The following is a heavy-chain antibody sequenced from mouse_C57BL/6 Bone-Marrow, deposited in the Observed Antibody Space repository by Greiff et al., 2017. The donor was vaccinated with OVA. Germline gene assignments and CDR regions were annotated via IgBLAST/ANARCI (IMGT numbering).Heavy chain of an antibody. J-gene: IGHJ4*01. D-gene: IGHD1-1*01. CDR2: INPGSGGT. Sequence: QVQLQQSGAELVRPGTSVKVSCKASGYAFTNYLIEWVKQRPGQGLEWIGVINPGSGGTNYNEKFKGKATLTADNSSSTAYMQLSSLTSEDSAVYFCARSPYYYGSSFWAMDYWGQGTSVTVSS. V-gene: IGHV1-54*01. CDR1: GYAFTNYL. CDR3: ARSPYYYGSSFWAMDY.